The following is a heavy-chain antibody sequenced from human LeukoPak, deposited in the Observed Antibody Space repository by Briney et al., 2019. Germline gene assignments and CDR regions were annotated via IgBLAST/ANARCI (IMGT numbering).Heavy chain of an antibody. Sequence: GRSLRLSCAASGFTFSSHAMHWVRQAPGKGLEWVAFISNDGNRKYYADSVKGRLTISRDNSKNTLNLQMNSLKAEDTAAYYCAKLWFGELFVRDYWGQGTLVTVSS. CDR3: AKLWFGELFVRDY. V-gene: IGHV3-30-3*01. CDR2: ISNDGNRK. D-gene: IGHD3-10*01. J-gene: IGHJ4*02. CDR1: GFTFSSHA.